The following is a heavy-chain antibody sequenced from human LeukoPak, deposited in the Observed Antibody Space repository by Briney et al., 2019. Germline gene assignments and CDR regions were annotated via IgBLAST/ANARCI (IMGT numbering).Heavy chain of an antibody. CDR1: GFTFNSYS. D-gene: IGHD6-25*01. J-gene: IGHJ4*02. V-gene: IGHV3-48*04. CDR2: ISSSSGTI. Sequence: GGSLRLSCAVSGFTFNSYSMNWVRQAPGKGLEWVSYISSSSGTIFYADSVKGRFTVSRDNANNSLYLQMNSLRGEDTAVYYCAREASGWTDYWGQGTLVTVSS. CDR3: AREASGWTDY.